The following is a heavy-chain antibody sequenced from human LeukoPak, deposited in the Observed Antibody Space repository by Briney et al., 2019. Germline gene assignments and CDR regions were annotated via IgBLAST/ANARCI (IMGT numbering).Heavy chain of an antibody. J-gene: IGHJ4*02. V-gene: IGHV3-7*01. CDR3: ARENSWYKLFDY. D-gene: IGHD6-13*01. CDR1: GFSFSSYW. CDR2: IKQDGSDK. Sequence: GGALRLSCAASGFSFSSYWMSWVRQAPGEGLEWVTNIKQDGSDKYYVDSVKGRFTISRDNAKNSLYLQMNSLRAEDTAVYYCARENSWYKLFDYWGQGTLVTVSS.